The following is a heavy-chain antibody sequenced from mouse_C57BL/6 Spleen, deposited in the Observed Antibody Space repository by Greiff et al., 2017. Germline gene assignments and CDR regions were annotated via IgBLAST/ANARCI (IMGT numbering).Heavy chain of an antibody. CDR2: IDPETGGT. D-gene: IGHD2-4*01. J-gene: IGHJ4*01. V-gene: IGHV1-15*01. CDR1: GYTFTDYE. CDR3: TPIYYDLFYYAMDY. Sequence: VQLQQSGAELVRPGASVTLSCKASGYTFTDYEMHWVKQTPVHGLEWIGAIDPETGGTAYNQKFKGKAILTADKSSSTAYMELRSLTSEYSAVEYCTPIYYDLFYYAMDYWGQGTSVTVSA.